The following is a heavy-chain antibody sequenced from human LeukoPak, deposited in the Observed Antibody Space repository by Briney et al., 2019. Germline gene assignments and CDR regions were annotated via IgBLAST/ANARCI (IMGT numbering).Heavy chain of an antibody. D-gene: IGHD1-26*01. CDR2: IRYDGGNK. Sequence: GGSLRLSCAASGFTFSSYGMHWVRQAPGKGLEWVAFIRYDGGNKYYADSVKGRFTISRDNSKNTLYLQMNSLRAEDTAVYYCAKAWAGLYYFDYWGQGTLVTVSS. J-gene: IGHJ4*02. V-gene: IGHV3-30*02. CDR3: AKAWAGLYYFDY. CDR1: GFTFSSYG.